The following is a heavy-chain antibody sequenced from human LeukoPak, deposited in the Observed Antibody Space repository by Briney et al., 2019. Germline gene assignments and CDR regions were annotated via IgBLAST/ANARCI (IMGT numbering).Heavy chain of an antibody. CDR3: ATTTWMGMLDY. V-gene: IGHV4-39*01. D-gene: IGHD5-12*01. Sequence: SETLSLTCTVSGGSISSSSYYWGWIRQPPGKGLEWIGSIYYSGSTYYNPSLKSRVTISVDTSKNQFSLKLSSVTAADTAVYYCATTTWMGMLDYWGQGTLVTVSS. CDR1: GGSISSSSYY. CDR2: IYYSGST. J-gene: IGHJ4*02.